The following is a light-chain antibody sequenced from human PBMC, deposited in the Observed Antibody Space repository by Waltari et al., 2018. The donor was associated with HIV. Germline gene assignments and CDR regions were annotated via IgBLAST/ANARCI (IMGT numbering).Light chain of an antibody. J-gene: IGLJ2*01. CDR1: NNNVGNQG. Sequence: QAGLTQPPSVSKGLRQTATLTCTGNNNNVGNQGAAWLQQHQGHPPKLLSYRDNKRPSGISERFSASRSGYTASLTITGLQPEDEADYFCSAWDSSLSAVVFGGGTTLTVL. V-gene: IGLV10-54*04. CDR2: RDN. CDR3: SAWDSSLSAVV.